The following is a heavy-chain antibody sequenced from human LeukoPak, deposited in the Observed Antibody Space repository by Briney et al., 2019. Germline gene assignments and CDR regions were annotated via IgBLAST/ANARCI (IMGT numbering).Heavy chain of an antibody. Sequence: GGSLRLSCAASGFIFSSYWMHWVRQAPGKGLVWVSRINSDGSSTSYADSVKGRFTISRDNAKNSLYLQMNSLRAEDTAVYYCARLSSYDAFDIWGQGTMVTVSS. CDR1: GFIFSSYW. J-gene: IGHJ3*02. CDR2: INSDGSST. CDR3: ARLSSYDAFDI. D-gene: IGHD1-26*01. V-gene: IGHV3-74*01.